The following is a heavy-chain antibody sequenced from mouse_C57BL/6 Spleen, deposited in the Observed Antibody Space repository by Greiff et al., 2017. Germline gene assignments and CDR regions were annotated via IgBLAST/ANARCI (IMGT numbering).Heavy chain of an antibody. D-gene: IGHD1-1*01. CDR1: GYTFTSYW. J-gene: IGHJ2*01. CDR3: ASTTVVPFDD. CDR2: IDPSDSET. V-gene: IGHV1-52*01. Sequence: QVQLQQSGAELVRPGSSVKLSCKASGYTFTSYWMHWVKQRPIQGLEWIGNIDPSDSETHYNQKFKDKATLTVDKSSSTAYMQLSSLTSEDSAVYYCASTTVVPFDDWGQGTTLTVSS.